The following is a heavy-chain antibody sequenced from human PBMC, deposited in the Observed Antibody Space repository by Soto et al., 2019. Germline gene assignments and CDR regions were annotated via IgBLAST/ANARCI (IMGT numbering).Heavy chain of an antibody. CDR3: AKVGVVVVPAGDEVFDI. J-gene: IGHJ3*02. D-gene: IGHD2-15*01. CDR1: GFTFSSYA. V-gene: IGHV3-23*01. CDR2: ISGSGGST. Sequence: GGSLRLSCAASGFTFSSYAMSWVRQAPGKGLEWVSAISGSGGSTYYADSVKGRFTISRDNSKNTLYLQMNGLRAEDTAVYYCAKVGVVVVPAGDEVFDIWGQGKMVPVSS.